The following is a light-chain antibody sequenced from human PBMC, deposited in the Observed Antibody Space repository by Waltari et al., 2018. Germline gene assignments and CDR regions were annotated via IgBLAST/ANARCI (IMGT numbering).Light chain of an antibody. J-gene: IGKJ4*01. CDR3: QQYGRSPLT. CDR2: GAS. V-gene: IGKV3-20*01. CDR1: QSVSSNF. Sequence: IVLTQPPGTLSLSPGDRATLSCRASQSVSSNFLAWYQQKPGQAPRLLIYGASSRATGIPDKFSGSGSGTDFTLTINRLEPEDFAVYYCQQYGRSPLTFGGGTKVEIK.